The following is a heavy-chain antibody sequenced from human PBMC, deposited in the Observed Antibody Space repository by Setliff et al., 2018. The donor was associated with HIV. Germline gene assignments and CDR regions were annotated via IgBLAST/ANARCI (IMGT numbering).Heavy chain of an antibody. D-gene: IGHD3-10*01. Sequence: SETLSLTCAVYGGSFSGYNWNWIRQPPGKGLEWIGSINYRGNTYYNPSLTSRAAIFVDTSKNQISLKLSSVTAADTAVYYCASLNGSESPYIYYCYMDVWGKGTTVTVSS. J-gene: IGHJ6*03. CDR2: INYRGNT. CDR3: ASLNGSESPYIYYCYMDV. CDR1: GGSFSGYN. V-gene: IGHV4-34*01.